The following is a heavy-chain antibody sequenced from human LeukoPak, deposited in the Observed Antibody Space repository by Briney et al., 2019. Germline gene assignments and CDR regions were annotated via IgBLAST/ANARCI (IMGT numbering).Heavy chain of an antibody. V-gene: IGHV4-61*08. J-gene: IGHJ4*02. D-gene: IGHD6-6*01. CDR2: IYYSGST. Sequence: SETLSLTCAVSGGSISSGGYYWSWIRQPPGKGLEWIGYIYYSGSTNYNPSLKSRVTISVDTSKNQFSLNVSSVTAADTAVYYCARYSSSSTSSFDYWGQGTLVTVSS. CDR3: ARYSSSSTSSFDY. CDR1: GGSISSGGYY.